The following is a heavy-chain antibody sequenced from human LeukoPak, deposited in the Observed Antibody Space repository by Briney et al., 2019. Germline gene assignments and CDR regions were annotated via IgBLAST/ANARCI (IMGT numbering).Heavy chain of an antibody. Sequence: SETLSLTCTVSGGAVNSYYWSWIRQPPGKGLEWIGYIYYNGNTNYNPSLKSRVTISVVTSKNQFSLKMNSVTAADTAIYYCARVYGDFVFDCWGQGTLVTVSS. CDR2: IYYNGNT. CDR1: GGAVNSYY. CDR3: ARVYGDFVFDC. D-gene: IGHD4-17*01. J-gene: IGHJ4*02. V-gene: IGHV4-59*02.